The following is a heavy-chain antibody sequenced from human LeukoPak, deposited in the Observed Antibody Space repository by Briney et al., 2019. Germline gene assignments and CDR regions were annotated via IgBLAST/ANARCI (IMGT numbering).Heavy chain of an antibody. CDR3: ARLSAIVVVPDAFDI. J-gene: IGHJ3*02. Sequence: SSETLSLTCTVSGGSISSGSYYWSWIRQPAGKGLEWIGYIYYSGSTNYNPSLKSRVTISVDTSKNQFSLKLSSVTAADTAVYYCARLSAIVVVPDAFDIWGQGTIVTVSS. CDR1: GGSISSGSYY. V-gene: IGHV4-61*10. CDR2: IYYSGST. D-gene: IGHD3-22*01.